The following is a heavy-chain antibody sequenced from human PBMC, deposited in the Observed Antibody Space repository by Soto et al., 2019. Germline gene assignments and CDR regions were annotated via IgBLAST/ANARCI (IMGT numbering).Heavy chain of an antibody. Sequence: GGSLILSCTASGFTFGDYAMSWVRQAPGKGLEWVGFIRSKAYGGTTEYAASVKGRFTISRDDSKSIAYLQMNSLKTEDTAVYYCTRALNYYGSGSYYSYYFDYWGQGTLVTVSS. V-gene: IGHV3-49*04. CDR1: GFTFGDYA. D-gene: IGHD3-10*01. CDR3: TRALNYYGSGSYYSYYFDY. J-gene: IGHJ4*02. CDR2: IRSKAYGGTT.